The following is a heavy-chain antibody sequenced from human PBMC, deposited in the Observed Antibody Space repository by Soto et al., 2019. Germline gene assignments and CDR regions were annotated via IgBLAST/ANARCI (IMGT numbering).Heavy chain of an antibody. D-gene: IGHD6-13*01. CDR1: GYTFINFD. Sequence: QVQLVQSGAEVKEPGASVRVSCKASGYTFINFDISWVRQAAGHGLEWLGWMNPGSGKTGYASKFQGIAPMTRDASTGTSRLERSSLTSDDTAVYYCARMASAGTLNCFGPWGQGTLVTASS. CDR2: MNPGSGKT. V-gene: IGHV1-8*02. CDR3: ARMASAGTLNCFGP. J-gene: IGHJ5*02.